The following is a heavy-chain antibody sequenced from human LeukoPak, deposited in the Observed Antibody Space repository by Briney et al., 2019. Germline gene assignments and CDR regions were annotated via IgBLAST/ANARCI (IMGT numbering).Heavy chain of an antibody. J-gene: IGHJ5*02. D-gene: IGHD3-3*01. CDR2: IYTSGST. V-gene: IGHV4-61*02. Sequence: SETLSLTCTVSGGSISSGSYYWGWIRQPAGKGLEWIGRIYTSGSTNYNPSLKSRVTISVDTSKNQFSLKQSSVTAADTAVYYCARVGFHYDFRESVSWFDPWGQGTLVTVSS. CDR3: ARVGFHYDFRESVSWFDP. CDR1: GGSISSGSYY.